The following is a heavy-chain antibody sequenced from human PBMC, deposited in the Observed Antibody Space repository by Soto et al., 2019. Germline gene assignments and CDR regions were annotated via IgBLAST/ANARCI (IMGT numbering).Heavy chain of an antibody. D-gene: IGHD3-9*01. CDR2: ISGFNGNA. CDR1: GYTFTSYG. CDR3: ARASILTRIVYCDY. V-gene: IGHV1-18*01. Sequence: GASVKVSCKASGYTFTSYGISWVRQAPGQGLEWMGWISGFNGNANTAQKIQGRVTVTTDTSTSTAYMELRNLRSDDTAVYYCARASILTRIVYCDYWGQGTLVTVSS. J-gene: IGHJ4*02.